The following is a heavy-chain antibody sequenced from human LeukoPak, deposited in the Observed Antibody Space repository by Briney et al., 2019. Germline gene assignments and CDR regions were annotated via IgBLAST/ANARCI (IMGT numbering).Heavy chain of an antibody. CDR2: INWNGGST. CDR3: ARHAGASYPS. D-gene: IGHD3-16*02. J-gene: IGHJ5*02. CDR1: GFTFGDYG. V-gene: IGHV3-20*04. Sequence: PGGSLRLSCAASGFTFGDYGMSWVRQAPGKGLEWVSGINWNGGSTNYAASVQGRFTISRDNSKNSLYLQMNSLRVEDTAFYYCARHAGASYPSWGQGTLVTVSS.